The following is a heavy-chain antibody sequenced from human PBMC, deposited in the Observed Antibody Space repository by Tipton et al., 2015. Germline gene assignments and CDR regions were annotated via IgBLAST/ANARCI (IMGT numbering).Heavy chain of an antibody. J-gene: IGHJ4*02. D-gene: IGHD3-9*01. CDR2: ISHSGNT. CDR3: ACQDYDSLTRDYQTVDY. V-gene: IGHV4-38-2*01. CDR1: AYSISSDYY. Sequence: TLSLTCAVSAYSISSDYYWGWIRQPPGKGLEWIGSISHSGNTYYNPSLKSRVTMSRDTSKNQFSLKLTSVTAADTAVYYCACQDYDSLTRDYQTVDYWGRGTLVTVSS.